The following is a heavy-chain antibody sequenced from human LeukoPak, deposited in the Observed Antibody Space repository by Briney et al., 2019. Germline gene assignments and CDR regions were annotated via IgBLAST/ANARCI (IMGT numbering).Heavy chain of an antibody. Sequence: PEGSLRLSCTASGFTFSSYWMNWVRQAPGKGLEWVAKIKQDGSEKYYVDSVKGRFTITRDNTKNSLYLQMNNLRTDDTAVYYCATSRTFDYWGQGTLVTVSS. CDR1: GFTFSSYW. J-gene: IGHJ4*02. D-gene: IGHD2-2*01. V-gene: IGHV3-7*01. CDR2: IKQDGSEK. CDR3: ATSRTFDY.